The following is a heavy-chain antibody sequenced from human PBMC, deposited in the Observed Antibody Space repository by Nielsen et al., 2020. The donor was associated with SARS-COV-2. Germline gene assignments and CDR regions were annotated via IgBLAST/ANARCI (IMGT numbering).Heavy chain of an antibody. CDR3: ARDIRGAYYFDY. V-gene: IGHV1-3*01. J-gene: IGHJ4*02. CDR2: INAGNGNT. CDR1: GYAFTSYA. Sequence: ASVKVSCKASGYAFTSYAMHWVRQAPGQRLEWMGWINAGNGNTKYSQKLQGRVTMTTDTSTSTAYMELRSLRFDDTAVYYCARDIRGAYYFDYSGQGTLVTVSS.